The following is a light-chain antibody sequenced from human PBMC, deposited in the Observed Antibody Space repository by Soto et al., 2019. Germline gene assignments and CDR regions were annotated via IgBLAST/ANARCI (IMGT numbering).Light chain of an antibody. V-gene: IGLV1-40*01. J-gene: IGLJ1*01. Sequence: QSVLTQPPSVSGAPGQRVTISCTGSSYNIGAGYDVHWYQQLPGTAPKLLIYVNSNRPSGVPDRFSGSKSGTSASLAITGLQADDEADYYCQSYDNSLSGYVFGTGTKLTVL. CDR3: QSYDNSLSGYV. CDR2: VNS. CDR1: SYNIGAGYD.